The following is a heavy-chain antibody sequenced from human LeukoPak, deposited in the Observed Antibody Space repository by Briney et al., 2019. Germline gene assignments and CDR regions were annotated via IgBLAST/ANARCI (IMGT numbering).Heavy chain of an antibody. Sequence: GGPLRLSCAASGFTFSTYSMNWVRQAPGKGLEWVSSISTSSSYIYYADSVKGRFTISRDNAKNSLYLQMNSLRAEDTAVYYCAREEQGTVVRGVSTYYFDYWGQGTLVTVSS. CDR1: GFTFSTYS. D-gene: IGHD3-10*01. CDR3: AREEQGTVVRGVSTYYFDY. J-gene: IGHJ4*02. V-gene: IGHV3-21*01. CDR2: ISTSSSYI.